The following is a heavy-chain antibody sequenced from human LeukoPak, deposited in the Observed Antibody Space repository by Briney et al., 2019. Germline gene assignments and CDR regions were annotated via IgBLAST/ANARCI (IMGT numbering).Heavy chain of an antibody. V-gene: IGHV4-61*08. Sequence: PSQTLSLTCTVSGGSISSGGYYWSWIRQPPGKGLEWIGYFYHSGSTNYNPSLKSRVTISVDTSKSQFSLKLSSVTAADTAVYYCARGSTLHDAFDIWGQGTMVTVSS. CDR3: ARGSTLHDAFDI. CDR1: GGSISSGGYY. CDR2: FYHSGST. J-gene: IGHJ3*02.